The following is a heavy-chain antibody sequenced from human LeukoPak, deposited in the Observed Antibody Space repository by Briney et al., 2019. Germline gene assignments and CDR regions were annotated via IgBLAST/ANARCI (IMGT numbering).Heavy chain of an antibody. CDR3: ARDGETTVTTFPFDY. V-gene: IGHV1-46*01. CDR1: GYTFTSYY. CDR2: INPSGGST. Sequence: ASVKVSCKASGYTFTSYYMHWVRQAPGQGLEWMGIINPSGGSTSYAQKFQGRVTMTRDTSTSTVYVELSSLRSEDTAVYYCARDGETTVTTFPFDYWGQGTLVTVSS. J-gene: IGHJ4*02. D-gene: IGHD4-17*01.